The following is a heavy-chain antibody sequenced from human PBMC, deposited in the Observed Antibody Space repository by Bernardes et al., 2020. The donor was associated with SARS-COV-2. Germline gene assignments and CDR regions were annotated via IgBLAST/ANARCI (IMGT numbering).Heavy chain of an antibody. V-gene: IGHV3-23*01. Sequence: GGSLRLSCAASGFTFSSYAMSWVRQAPGKGLEWVSAISGSGGSTYYADSVKGRFTISRDNSKNTLYLQMNSLRAEDTAVYYCAKPRPGWLLDPGIVDYWGQGTLVTVSS. CDR2: ISGSGGST. J-gene: IGHJ4*02. D-gene: IGHD3-22*01. CDR3: AKPRPGWLLDPGIVDY. CDR1: GFTFSSYA.